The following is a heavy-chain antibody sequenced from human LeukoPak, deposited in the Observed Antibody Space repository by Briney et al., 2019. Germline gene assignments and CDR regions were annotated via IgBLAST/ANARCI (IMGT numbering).Heavy chain of an antibody. CDR3: AKLRSDSSSWYPNGMDV. D-gene: IGHD6-13*01. CDR1: GFTFSDYD. J-gene: IGHJ6*02. CDR2: ISKSGDNT. V-gene: IGHV3-23*01. Sequence: PGGSLRLSCAASGFTFSDYDMGWVRQAPGKGLEWVSTISKSGDNTYYADSVRGRFTISRDNSKNTLYLQMNNLRVDDAAVYYCAKLRSDSSSWYPNGMDVWGQGTTVTVSS.